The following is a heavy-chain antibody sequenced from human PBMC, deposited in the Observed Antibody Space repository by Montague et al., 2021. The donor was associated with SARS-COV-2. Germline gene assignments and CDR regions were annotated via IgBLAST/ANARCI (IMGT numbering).Heavy chain of an antibody. CDR1: GGSMSGYY. D-gene: IGHD4-23*01. CDR2: VHYIGST. J-gene: IGHJ4*02. Sequence: SETLSLTCAVSGGSMSGYYWTWIRQPPGKGLEWIGNVHYIGSTKYNPSLKIRVPLSLDTPKNNFPLHLSSVTAADTAIYFCARAQNTCFIANSVNHFDFWGLGALVTVSS. V-gene: IGHV4-59*01. CDR3: ARAQNTCFIANSVNHFDF.